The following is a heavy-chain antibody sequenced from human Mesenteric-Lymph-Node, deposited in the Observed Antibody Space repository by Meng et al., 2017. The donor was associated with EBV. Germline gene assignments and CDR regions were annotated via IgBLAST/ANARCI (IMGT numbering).Heavy chain of an antibody. D-gene: IGHD2/OR15-2a*01. CDR1: GGSVSSGLYY. J-gene: IGHJ4*02. V-gene: IGHV4-61*01. Sequence: QVQLRGAGPGLVKPSETLSRTCTVSGGSVSSGLYYWSWIRQSPGKGLEWIGYIFFGGSTYYNPSLKNRVTISIDRSKNQFSVKLDSVTAADTAVYYCARETRERYFEFDYWGQGTLVTVSS. CDR2: IFFGGST. CDR3: ARETRERYFEFDY.